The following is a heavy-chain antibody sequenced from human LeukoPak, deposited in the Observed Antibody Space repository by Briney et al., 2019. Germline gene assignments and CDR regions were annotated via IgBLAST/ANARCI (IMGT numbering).Heavy chain of an antibody. J-gene: IGHJ4*02. V-gene: IGHV1-69*13. CDR1: GGTFISYA. CDR2: IIPIFGTA. CDR3: ARGGGYCGGDCYYGSGFDY. D-gene: IGHD2-21*02. Sequence: ASVKVSCKASGGTFISYAISWVRQAPGQGLEWMGGIIPIFGTANYAQKFQGRVTITADESTSTAYMELSSLRSEDTAVYYCARGGGYCGGDCYYGSGFDYWGQGTLVTVSS.